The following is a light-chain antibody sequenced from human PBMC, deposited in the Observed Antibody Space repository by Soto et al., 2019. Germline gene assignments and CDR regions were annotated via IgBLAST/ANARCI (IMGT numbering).Light chain of an antibody. CDR3: MQALQTPVT. CDR1: QSLLHSNGYNY. J-gene: IGKJ1*01. CDR2: LGS. Sequence: DIVMTQSPLSLPVTPGEPASISCRSSQSLLHSNGYNYLDWYLQKPGQSPQLLIYLGSNRASGVPDRFSGSGSGTDFTLKISRVEAEDVGVYYCMQALQTPVTLGQGTKVDIK. V-gene: IGKV2-28*01.